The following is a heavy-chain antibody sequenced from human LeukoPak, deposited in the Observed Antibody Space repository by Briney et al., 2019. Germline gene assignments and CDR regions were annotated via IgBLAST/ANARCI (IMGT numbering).Heavy chain of an antibody. D-gene: IGHD3-10*01. CDR3: ARDEPAIMVRGVISGDAFDI. Sequence: ASVKVSCKASGYTFTSYAMNWVRQAPGQGLEWMGWINTNTGNPTYAQGFTGRFVFSLDTSVSTAYLQISSLKAEDTAVYYCARDEPAIMVRGVISGDAFDIWGQGTMVTVSS. V-gene: IGHV7-4-1*02. CDR1: GYTFTSYA. CDR2: INTNTGNP. J-gene: IGHJ3*02.